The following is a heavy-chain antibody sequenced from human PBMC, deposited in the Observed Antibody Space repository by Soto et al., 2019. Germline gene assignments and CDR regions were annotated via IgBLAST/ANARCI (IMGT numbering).Heavy chain of an antibody. J-gene: IGHJ4*02. CDR2: ISGNGGST. Sequence: GGSLRLSCAASGFTFSNYAMSWFRQAPGKGLEWVSTISGNGGSTYYADSVKGRFTISRDNSKNMLFLQINSLRDDDSAVYYCAKRAASINTLDYWARGTPVPSP. CDR3: AKRAASINTLDY. V-gene: IGHV3-23*01. CDR1: GFTFSNYA.